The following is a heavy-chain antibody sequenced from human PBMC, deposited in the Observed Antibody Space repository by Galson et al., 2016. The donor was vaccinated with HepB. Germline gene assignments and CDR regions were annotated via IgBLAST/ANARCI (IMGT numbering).Heavy chain of an antibody. CDR3: ATDGPPTVVVGAALDY. Sequence: SLRLSCATSGLSFSVRGMHWVRQAPGKGLEWVAVIWNDGRPTYYGDSVKGRFIISRDNSRETLYLQMNSLRVDDTAIYYCATDGPPTVVVGAALDYWGQGTLVTVSS. D-gene: IGHD2-15*01. CDR2: IWNDGRPT. J-gene: IGHJ4*02. CDR1: GLSFSVRG. V-gene: IGHV3-33*01.